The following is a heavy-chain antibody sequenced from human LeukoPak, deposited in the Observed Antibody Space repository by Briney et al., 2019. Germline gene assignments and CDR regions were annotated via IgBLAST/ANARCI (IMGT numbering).Heavy chain of an antibody. D-gene: IGHD2-15*01. V-gene: IGHV4-34*01. CDR2: IKHSGST. J-gene: IGHJ4*02. CDR3: ARSPSHRYCSGGSCYLDY. Sequence: SETLSLTCAVYGGSFSGYYWSWIRQPPGKGMEWIGEIKHSGSTNYNPSLKSRVTISGDTSKNQFSLKLSSVTAADTAVYYCARSPSHRYCSGGSCYLDYWGQGTLVTVSS. CDR1: GGSFSGYY.